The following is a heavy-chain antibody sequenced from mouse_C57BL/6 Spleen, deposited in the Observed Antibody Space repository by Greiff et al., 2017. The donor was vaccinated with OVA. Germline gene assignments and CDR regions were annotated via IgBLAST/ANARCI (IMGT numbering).Heavy chain of an antibody. CDR2: ISSGSSTI. CDR1: GFTFSDYG. V-gene: IGHV5-17*01. Sequence: EVMLVESGGGLVKPGGSLKLSCAASGFTFSDYGMHWVRQAPEKGLEWVAYISSGSSTIYYADTVKGRFTISRDNAKNTLFLQMTSLRSEDTAMYYCARKNGPYAMDYWGQGTSVTVSS. CDR3: ARKNGPYAMDY. J-gene: IGHJ4*01.